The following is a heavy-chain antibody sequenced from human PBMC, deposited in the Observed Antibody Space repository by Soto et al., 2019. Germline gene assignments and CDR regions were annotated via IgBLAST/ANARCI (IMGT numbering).Heavy chain of an antibody. D-gene: IGHD7-27*01. V-gene: IGHV4-59*01. J-gene: IGHJ4*02. CDR1: GGSISSYY. Sequence: SETLSLTCTVSGGSISSYYWSWIRQPPGKGLEWIGYIYYSGSTNYNPSLKSRVTISVDTSKNQFSLKLSSVTAADTAVYYCAKENWANPDSWGQGTLVTGLL. CDR3: AKENWANPDS. CDR2: IYYSGST.